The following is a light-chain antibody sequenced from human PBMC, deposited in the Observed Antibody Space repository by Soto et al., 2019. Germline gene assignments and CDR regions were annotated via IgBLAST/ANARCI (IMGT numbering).Light chain of an antibody. J-gene: IGKJ3*01. CDR2: DAS. CDR3: QQYDKLPSFT. CDR1: QDISNY. V-gene: IGKV1-33*01. Sequence: DIQMTQSPSSLSASVGDRVTITCQASQDISNYLNWYQQKPGKAPKLLIYDASNRETGVPSRFSGRGSGTDFTFTISSLQPEAIATNYCQQYDKLPSFTFGPGTKVDIK.